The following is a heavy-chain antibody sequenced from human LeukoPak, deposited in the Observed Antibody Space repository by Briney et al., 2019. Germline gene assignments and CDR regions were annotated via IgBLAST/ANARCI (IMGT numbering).Heavy chain of an antibody. CDR3: SRDWVGATDY. CDR1: GFTFSCYW. CDR2: IKQDGGEK. D-gene: IGHD1-26*01. Sequence: GGSLRLSCAASGFTFSCYWMSWVRQAPGKGVEWVANIKQDGGEKYYVESVKGRFTISRDNAKRSLYLQMNRLRAQDTAVYYSSRDWVGATDYWGQGTLVSVSS. J-gene: IGHJ4*02. V-gene: IGHV3-7*01.